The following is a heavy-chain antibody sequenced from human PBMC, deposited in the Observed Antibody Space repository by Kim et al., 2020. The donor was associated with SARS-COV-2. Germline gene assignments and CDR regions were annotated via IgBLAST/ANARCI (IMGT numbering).Heavy chain of an antibody. CDR3: ARDISPPSTIFGVVTRGRYYYYYMDV. V-gene: IGHV4-4*07. J-gene: IGHJ6*03. D-gene: IGHD3-3*01. Sequence: SETLSLTCTVSGGSISSYYWSWIRQPAGKGLEWIGRIYTSGSTNYNPSLKSRVTMSVDTSKNQFSLKLSSVTAADTAVYYCARDISPPSTIFGVVTRGRYYYYYMDVWGKGTTVTVSS. CDR2: IYTSGST. CDR1: GGSISSYY.